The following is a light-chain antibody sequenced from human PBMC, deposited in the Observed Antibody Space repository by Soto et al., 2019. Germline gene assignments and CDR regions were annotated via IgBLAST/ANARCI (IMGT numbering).Light chain of an antibody. CDR3: SSFTATYTWV. V-gene: IGLV2-14*01. Sequence: QSALTQPASVSGSPGQSITISCTGTSSDVGGPDYVSWYQQHPGKAPKLIIYEVTKWPSGVSSRFSGSKSDNTASLTISGLQPEDEADYYCSSFTATYTWVFGGGTKVTVL. CDR2: EVT. CDR1: SSDVGGPDY. J-gene: IGLJ3*02.